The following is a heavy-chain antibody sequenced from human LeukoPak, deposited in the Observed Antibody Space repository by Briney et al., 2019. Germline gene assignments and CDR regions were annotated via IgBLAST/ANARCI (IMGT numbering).Heavy chain of an antibody. CDR2: IRFDGSNK. Sequence: TGGSLRLSCAASRFTFNNYGMHWVRQAPGKGLEWVAFIRFDGSNKYYADSVKGRFTISRDNSKNTLYLQMNSLRAEDTAVYYCAKQPAMTYPWGQGTLVTVSS. CDR3: AKQPAMTYP. CDR1: RFTFNNYG. V-gene: IGHV3-30*02. J-gene: IGHJ5*02. D-gene: IGHD2-2*01.